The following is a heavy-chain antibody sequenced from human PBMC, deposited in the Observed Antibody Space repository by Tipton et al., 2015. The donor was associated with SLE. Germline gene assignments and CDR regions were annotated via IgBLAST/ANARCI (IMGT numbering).Heavy chain of an antibody. CDR1: GGSFSGYY. CDR3: ARTSGSYWGDYYYYYGMDV. D-gene: IGHD1-26*01. V-gene: IGHV4-34*01. J-gene: IGHJ6*02. Sequence: TLSLTCAVYGGSFSGYYWSWIRQPPGKGLEWIGEINHSGSTNYNPSLKGRVTISVDTSKNQFSLKLSSVTAADTAVYYCARTSGSYWGDYYYYYGMDVWGQGTTVTVSS. CDR2: INHSGST.